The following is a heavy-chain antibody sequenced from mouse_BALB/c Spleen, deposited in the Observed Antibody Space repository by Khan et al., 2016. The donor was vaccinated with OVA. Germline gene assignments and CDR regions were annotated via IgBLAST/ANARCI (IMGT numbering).Heavy chain of an antibody. J-gene: IGHJ1*01. V-gene: IGHV9-1*02. CDR2: INTYTGEP. CDR1: GYTFTNYG. CDR3: ARGASYWYCDV. Sequence: QIQLVQSGPELKKPGETVKISCKASGYTFTNYGMNWVKQAPGKGLKWMGWINTYTGEPTYTDDFKGRFAFSLETSASTAYLQLNNLKNEDMATYFCARGASYWYCDVWGAGTTVTVSS.